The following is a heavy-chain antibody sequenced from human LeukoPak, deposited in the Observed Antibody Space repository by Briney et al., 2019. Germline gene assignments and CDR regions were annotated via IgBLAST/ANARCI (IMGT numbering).Heavy chain of an antibody. J-gene: IGHJ4*02. CDR2: IYYSGST. Sequence: PSETLSLTCTVSGDSISNYYWGWIRQPPGKGLEWIGNIYYSGSTYYNPSLRGRVTISVDTSKNQFSLKLTSVTAADTAVYYCARDFPSTQSYSSSWSWDYWGQGTLVTVSS. V-gene: IGHV4-39*07. CDR3: ARDFPSTQSYSSSWSWDY. CDR1: GDSISNYY. D-gene: IGHD6-13*01.